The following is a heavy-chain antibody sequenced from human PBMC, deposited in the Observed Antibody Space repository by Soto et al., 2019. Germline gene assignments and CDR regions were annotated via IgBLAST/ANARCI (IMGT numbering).Heavy chain of an antibody. J-gene: IGHJ5*02. CDR3: ARRTFDSSGDYFAGWFGP. V-gene: IGHV1-2*02. Sequence: QVQVVQSGAEVKKPGASVKVSCKASGYTFTGYYMHWVRQAPGQGLEWMGWIIPNNGGTKYAQKFQDRVTMTRDTSISTAYMELSRLRSDDTAVYYCARRTFDSSGDYFAGWFGPWGQGTLVTVSS. D-gene: IGHD3-22*01. CDR1: GYTFTGYY. CDR2: IIPNNGGT.